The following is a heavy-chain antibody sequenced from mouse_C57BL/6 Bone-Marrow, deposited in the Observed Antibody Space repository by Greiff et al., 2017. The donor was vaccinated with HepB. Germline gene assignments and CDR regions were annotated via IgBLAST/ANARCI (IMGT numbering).Heavy chain of an antibody. CDR2: IDPENGDT. J-gene: IGHJ2*01. V-gene: IGHV14-4*01. CDR1: GFNIKDDY. CDR3: TTGYYGSSYVSYFDY. Sequence: EVQLVESGAELVRPGASVKLSCTASGFNIKDDYMHWVKQRPEQGLEWIGWIDPENGDTEYASKFQGKATITADTSSNTAYLQLSSLTSEDTAVYYCTTGYYGSSYVSYFDYWGQGTTLTVSS. D-gene: IGHD1-1*01.